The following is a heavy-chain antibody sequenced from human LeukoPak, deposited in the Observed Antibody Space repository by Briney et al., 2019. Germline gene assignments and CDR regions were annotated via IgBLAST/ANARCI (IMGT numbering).Heavy chain of an antibody. V-gene: IGHV3-48*03. D-gene: IGHD2/OR15-2a*01. CDR2: ISGSGRTM. J-gene: IGHJ6*02. Sequence: GGSLRLSCAASGFTFSSYDINWVRQAPGKGLEWVSHISGSGRTMYYADSVKGRFTISRDNAKNSLYLQMNSLRVEDTAVYYCARPPSISSPYYGTDVWGQGTAVTVSS. CDR3: ARPPSISSPYYGTDV. CDR1: GFTFSSYD.